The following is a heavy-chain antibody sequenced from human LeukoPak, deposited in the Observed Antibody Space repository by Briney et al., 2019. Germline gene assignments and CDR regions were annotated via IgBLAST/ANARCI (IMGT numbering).Heavy chain of an antibody. D-gene: IGHD1-26*01. CDR3: ARGGSGSYYSVYYAVDV. V-gene: IGHV4-31*03. CDR1: GGSISSGGNF. Sequence: SETLSLTCPVSGGSISSGGNFWSWIRQRPGKGLEWIGFIYYSGTTYSNPSLKSRVAISADTSKNEFSLKLNSLTAADTAVYYCARGGSGSYYSVYYAVDVWGQGATVTVS. J-gene: IGHJ6*02. CDR2: IYYSGTT.